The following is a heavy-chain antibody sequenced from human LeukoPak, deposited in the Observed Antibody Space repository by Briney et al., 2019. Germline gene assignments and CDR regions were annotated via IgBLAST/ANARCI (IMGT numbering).Heavy chain of an antibody. CDR2: IFNSWST. CDR1: GGSISSYY. J-gene: IGHJ3*02. Sequence: SETLSLTCTVSGGSISSYYWSWIRQPPGKGLEWIGYIFNSWSTNYNPSLKSRVTISVDTSKNQFSLKLSSVTAADTAVYYCARDQNAAFDIWGQGTMDTLSS. CDR3: ARDQNAAFDI. V-gene: IGHV4-59*01.